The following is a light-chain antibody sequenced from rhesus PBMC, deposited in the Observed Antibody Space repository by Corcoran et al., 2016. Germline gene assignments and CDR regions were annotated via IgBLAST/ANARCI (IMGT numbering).Light chain of an antibody. V-gene: IGKV1-22*01. CDR1: QSISSW. Sequence: DIQMTQSPSSLSASVGDTVTLTCRASQSISSWLAWYQQKPGKAPKLLRYKASTLQSGVPTRFSGRGTGTELTLTISSLPSEDVATYDCQQYSSSLTFGGGTKVEIK. CDR2: KAS. CDR3: QQYSSSLT. J-gene: IGKJ4*01.